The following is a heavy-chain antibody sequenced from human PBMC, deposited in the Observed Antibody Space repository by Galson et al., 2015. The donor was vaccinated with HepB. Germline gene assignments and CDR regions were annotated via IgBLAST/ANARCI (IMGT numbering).Heavy chain of an antibody. CDR1: GFTFSSYA. CDR3: ARAGDIVVVPAAPDAFDI. J-gene: IGHJ3*02. CDR2: ISYDGSNK. D-gene: IGHD2-2*01. V-gene: IGHV3-30*04. Sequence: SLRLSCAASGFTFSSYAMHWVRQAPGKGLEWVAVISYDGSNKYYADSVKGRFTISRDNSKNTLYLQMNSLRAEDTAVYYCARAGDIVVVPAAPDAFDIWGQGTMVTVSS.